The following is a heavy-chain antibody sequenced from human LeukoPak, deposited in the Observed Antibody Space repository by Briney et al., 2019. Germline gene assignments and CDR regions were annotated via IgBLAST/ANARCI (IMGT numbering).Heavy chain of an antibody. D-gene: IGHD3-16*02. CDR2: ISYDGSNE. J-gene: IGHJ3*02. CDR1: GFTFSSYV. V-gene: IGHV3-30*04. Sequence: PGGSLRLSCAASGFTFSSYVMHWVRQAPGKGLEWVAIISYDGSNEYYADSVKGRFTVSRDNSKNTLYLQMNSLRAEDTAVYYCAGRLYWGSYPFDIWGQGTMVTVSS. CDR3: AGRLYWGSYPFDI.